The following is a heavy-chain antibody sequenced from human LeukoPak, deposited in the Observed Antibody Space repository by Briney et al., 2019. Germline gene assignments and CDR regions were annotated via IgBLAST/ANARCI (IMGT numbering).Heavy chain of an antibody. Sequence: GGSLRLSCAASGFTFSSYATSWVRQAPGKGLEWVSAISGSGGSTYYADSVKGRFTISRDNSKNTLYLQMNSLRAEDTAVYYCAKSGDCSSTSCQKTDYYYMDVWGKGTTVTVSS. CDR1: GFTFSSYA. J-gene: IGHJ6*03. D-gene: IGHD2-2*01. CDR2: ISGSGGST. CDR3: AKSGDCSSTSCQKTDYYYMDV. V-gene: IGHV3-23*01.